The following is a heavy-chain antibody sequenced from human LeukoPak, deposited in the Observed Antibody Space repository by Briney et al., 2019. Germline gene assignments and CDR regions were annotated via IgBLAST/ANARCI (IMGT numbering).Heavy chain of an antibody. CDR2: ISYEGSNK. CDR3: AKDRGRSYCSSTRCYTYGMDV. Sequence: GGSLRLSCAASGFTFRNYGMHWVRQAPGKGLEWVALISYEGSNKYYADSVKGRFTISRDNSKNTLYLQMNSLRTEDTAVYYCAKDRGRSYCSSTRCYTYGMDVWGQGTTVTVAS. D-gene: IGHD2-2*01. J-gene: IGHJ6*02. CDR1: GFTFRNYG. V-gene: IGHV3-30*18.